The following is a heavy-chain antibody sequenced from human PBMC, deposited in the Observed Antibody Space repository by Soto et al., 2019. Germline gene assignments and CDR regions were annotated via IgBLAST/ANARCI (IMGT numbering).Heavy chain of an antibody. D-gene: IGHD3-22*01. Sequence: SETLSLTCTVSGGSISSGGYYWSWIRQHPGKGLEWIGYIYYSGSTYYNPSLKSRVTISVDTSKNQFSLKLSSVTAADTAVYYCARSDSYDNKWNYWGQRTVVTVSS. V-gene: IGHV4-31*03. J-gene: IGHJ4*02. CDR2: IYYSGST. CDR3: ARSDSYDNKWNY. CDR1: GGSISSGGYY.